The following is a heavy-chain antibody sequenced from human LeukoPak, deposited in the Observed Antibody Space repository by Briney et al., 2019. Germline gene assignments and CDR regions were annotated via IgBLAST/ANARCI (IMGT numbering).Heavy chain of an antibody. CDR3: VRVSGFCTNGVCPSFDP. V-gene: IGHV3-30*09. CDR1: GFTFTNYA. Sequence: GRSLRLSCAASGFTFTNYAMNWVRQAPGKGLEWVATVSYDGTGTSYADSVKGRFAIFRDNSKNTLYLQMNSLRTEDTAVYYCVRVSGFCTNGVCPSFDPWGQGTLVTVSS. D-gene: IGHD2-8*01. J-gene: IGHJ5*02. CDR2: VSYDGTGT.